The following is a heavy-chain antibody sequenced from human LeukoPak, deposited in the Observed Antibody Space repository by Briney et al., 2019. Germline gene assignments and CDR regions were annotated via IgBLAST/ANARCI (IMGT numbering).Heavy chain of an antibody. V-gene: IGHV3-30*02. D-gene: IGHD3-10*02. J-gene: IGHJ4*02. CDR3: AKDVDLFGELYFDS. CDR2: LRYDGSNR. CDR1: EFTFTSYG. Sequence: GGSLRLSCVASEFTFTSYGMHWVRQAPGKGLEWVAFLRYDGSNRSYADPVKGRFTISRDNSKNTLYLQMNSLRAEDTAVYYCAKDVDLFGELYFDSWGQGTLVTVSS.